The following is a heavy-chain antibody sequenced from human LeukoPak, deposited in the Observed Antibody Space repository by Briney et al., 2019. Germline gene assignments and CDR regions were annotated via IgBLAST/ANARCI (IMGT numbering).Heavy chain of an antibody. V-gene: IGHV4-34*01. CDR1: GGFFSGYY. CDR3: ARARYYGSGSPRTSLHYYYGMDV. J-gene: IGHJ6*02. D-gene: IGHD3-10*01. CDR2: INHSGST. Sequence: SETLSLTCAVYGGFFSGYYWSWIRQPPGKGLEWIGEINHSGSTNYNPSLKSRVTISVDTSKNQFSLKLSSVTAADTAVYYCARARYYGSGSPRTSLHYYYGMDVWGQGTTVTVSS.